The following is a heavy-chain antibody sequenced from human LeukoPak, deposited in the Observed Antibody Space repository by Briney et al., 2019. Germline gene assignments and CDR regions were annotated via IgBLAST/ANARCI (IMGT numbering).Heavy chain of an antibody. Sequence: ASVKVSCKASGYTFTSYYMHWVRQAPGQGLEWMGGIIPIFGTANYAQKFQGRVTITADESTSTAYMELSSLRSEDTAVYYCARNGGYKYNWFDPWGQGTLVTVSS. CDR3: ARNGGYKYNWFDP. CDR1: GYTFTSYY. J-gene: IGHJ5*02. D-gene: IGHD5-24*01. CDR2: IIPIFGTA. V-gene: IGHV1-69*13.